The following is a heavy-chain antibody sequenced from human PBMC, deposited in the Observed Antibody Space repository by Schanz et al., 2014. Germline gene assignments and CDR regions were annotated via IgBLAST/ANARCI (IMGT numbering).Heavy chain of an antibody. J-gene: IGHJ5*02. V-gene: IGHV4-4*07. CDR2: IYTNGST. D-gene: IGHD2-2*01. Sequence: QVQLQESGPGLVKPSETLSLTCTVSGGSISSFYWSWIRQPAGKGLEWIGRIYTNGSTKYNPSLKSRVPMSVDTSKNQFSLKRSSVTAADTAVYYCARGGYCSRTSCYFKGGWFDPWGQGTLVTVSS. CDR3: ARGGYCSRTSCYFKGGWFDP. CDR1: GGSISSFY.